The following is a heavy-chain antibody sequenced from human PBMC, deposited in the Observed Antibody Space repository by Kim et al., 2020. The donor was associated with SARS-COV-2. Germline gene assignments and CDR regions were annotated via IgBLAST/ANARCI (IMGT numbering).Heavy chain of an antibody. J-gene: IGHJ4*02. CDR1: GFSVSSHY. CDR2: IYSGGDT. CDR3: ARAEKLFYGSGRLDS. D-gene: IGHD3-10*01. Sequence: GGSLRLSCVASGFSVSSHYMTWVRQAPGKGLEWVSAIYSGGDTYYADSVKGRFTISRDSSKNTLYLQMTGLTAEDTAVFYCARAEKLFYGSGRLDSWGQGTLVTVSS. V-gene: IGHV3-53*01.